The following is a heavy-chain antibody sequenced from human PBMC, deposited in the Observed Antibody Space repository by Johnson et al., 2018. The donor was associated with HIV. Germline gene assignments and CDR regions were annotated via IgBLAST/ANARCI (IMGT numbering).Heavy chain of an antibody. CDR1: GFTFSSYG. J-gene: IGHJ3*02. Sequence: QVQLVESGGGVVQPWRSLRLSCAASGFTFSSYGMHWVRQAPGKGLEWVAVIWYDGSNKYYADSVKGRFTISRDNSKNTLYLQMNSLRAEDTAVYYCARGFHRGGAFDIWGHGTMVTVSS. CDR3: ARGFHRGGAFDI. CDR2: IWYDGSNK. D-gene: IGHD1-14*01. V-gene: IGHV3-33*01.